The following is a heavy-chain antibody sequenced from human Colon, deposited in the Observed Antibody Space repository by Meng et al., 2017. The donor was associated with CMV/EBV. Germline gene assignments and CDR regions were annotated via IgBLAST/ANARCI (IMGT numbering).Heavy chain of an antibody. D-gene: IGHD2-2*02. CDR2: IYPGDSDT. CDR1: GYSLTNYW. V-gene: IGHV5-51*01. Sequence: GGSLRLSCQASGYSLTNYWIGWVRQMPGKGLECMGIIYPGDSDTRYSPSFLGQVTISADKSISTAYLQWSSLKASDTAMYYCARGPSLRPAAIGCFDPWGQGTLVTVSS. CDR3: ARGPSLRPAAIGCFDP. J-gene: IGHJ5*02.